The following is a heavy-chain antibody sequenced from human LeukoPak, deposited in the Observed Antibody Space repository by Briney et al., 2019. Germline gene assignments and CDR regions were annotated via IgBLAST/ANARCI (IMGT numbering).Heavy chain of an antibody. CDR1: GYIFTSYG. V-gene: IGHV1-18*01. J-gene: IGHJ6*03. D-gene: IGHD3-3*01. CDR3: ARGSFGVVIYYYYMGV. CDR2: ISVYNGNT. Sequence: ASVKVSCKASGYIFTSYGISWVRQAPGQGLEWMGWISVYNGNTNYPQRLQGRVTMTTDTSTTTAYMELRSLRSEDTAVYYCARGSFGVVIYYYYMGVWGKGTTVTVSS.